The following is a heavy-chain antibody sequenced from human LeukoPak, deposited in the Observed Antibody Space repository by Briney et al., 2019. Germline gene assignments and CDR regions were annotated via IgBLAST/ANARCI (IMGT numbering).Heavy chain of an antibody. CDR3: PEGN. CDR2: ISGGGGNT. CDR1: GFTFSSYG. Sequence: GGSLRLSCAASGFTFSSYGVSWVRQAPGKGLEWVSAISGGGGNTYYADSVKGRFTISRDNSKNTLYLQMNSLRAEDTAISWFPEGNWGQGTLVTVSS. V-gene: IGHV3-23*01. D-gene: IGHD6-13*01. J-gene: IGHJ4*02.